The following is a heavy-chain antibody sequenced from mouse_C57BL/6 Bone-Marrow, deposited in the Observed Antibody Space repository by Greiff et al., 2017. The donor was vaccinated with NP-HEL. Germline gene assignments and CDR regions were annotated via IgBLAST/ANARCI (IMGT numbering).Heavy chain of an antibody. CDR3: ARFTTVVADYAMDY. Sequence: QVQLKESGAELARPGASVKLSCKASGYTFTSYGINWVKQRTGQGLEWIGEIYPRSGNTYYNEKFKGKATLTADKSSSTAYMELRSLTSEDSAVYFCARFTTVVADYAMDYWGQGTSVTVSS. CDR1: GYTFTSYG. CDR2: IYPRSGNT. V-gene: IGHV1-81*01. J-gene: IGHJ4*01. D-gene: IGHD1-1*01.